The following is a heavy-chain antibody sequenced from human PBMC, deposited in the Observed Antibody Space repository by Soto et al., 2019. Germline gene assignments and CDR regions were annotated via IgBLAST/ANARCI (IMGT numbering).Heavy chain of an antibody. D-gene: IGHD2-15*01. J-gene: IGHJ4*02. CDR3: ARGTPAPTYYFDF. Sequence: QVQLVQSGAEVKKPGSSVRVSCKASGGTLNRNTISWVRQAPGQGLEWMGRIIPMFGIQKYAQKFQGRVTITADRSTHTAYMELSSLRSEDTAVYYCARGTPAPTYYFDFWGQGSLVTVSS. CDR2: IIPMFGIQ. CDR1: GGTLNRNT. V-gene: IGHV1-69*02.